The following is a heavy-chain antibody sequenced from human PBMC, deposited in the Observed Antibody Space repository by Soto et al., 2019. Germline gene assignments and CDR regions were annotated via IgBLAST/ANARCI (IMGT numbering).Heavy chain of an antibody. CDR1: GYSISSGYY. D-gene: IGHD3-22*01. CDR3: AGNAYYYES. J-gene: IGHJ4*02. V-gene: IGHV4-38-2*01. Sequence: PSETLSLTCAVSGYSISSGYYWGWRRQPPGEGLEGIVSIYHSGSTYYNPSLKSRGTITVDTTKNQFSLKLSSVTAADTAVYYCAGNAYYYESWGQGTLVTVSS. CDR2: IYHSGST.